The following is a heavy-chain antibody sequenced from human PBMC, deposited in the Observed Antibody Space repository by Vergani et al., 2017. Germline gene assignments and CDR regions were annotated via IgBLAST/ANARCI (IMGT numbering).Heavy chain of an antibody. CDR2: ISGDGGST. D-gene: IGHD3-3*01. CDR1: GFTFDDYA. Sequence: EVQLVESGGGVVQPGGSLRLSCAASGFTFDDYAMHWVRQAPGKGLEWVSLISGDGGSTYYADSVKGRFTISRDNSKNSLNLQMNSLRTEDTALYYCAKGVVILYYYGMDVWGQGTTVTVSS. V-gene: IGHV3-43*02. J-gene: IGHJ6*02. CDR3: AKGVVILYYYGMDV.